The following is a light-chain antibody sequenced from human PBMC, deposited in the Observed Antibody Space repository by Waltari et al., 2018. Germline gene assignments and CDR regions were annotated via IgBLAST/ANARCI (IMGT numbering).Light chain of an antibody. Sequence: QSVLTQPPSAPGTPGQRVTIPCSGSSSNIGRNTVTWYQQLPGTAPKLLLYSNNQRPSGVPDRFSGSKSGTSASLAISGLQSEDEADYYCAAWDDSLNGSWVFGGGTKLTVL. CDR1: SSNIGRNT. V-gene: IGLV1-44*01. CDR3: AAWDDSLNGSWV. J-gene: IGLJ3*02. CDR2: SNN.